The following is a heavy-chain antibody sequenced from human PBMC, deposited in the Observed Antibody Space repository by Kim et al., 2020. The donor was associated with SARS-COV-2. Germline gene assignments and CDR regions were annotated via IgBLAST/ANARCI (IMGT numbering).Heavy chain of an antibody. Sequence: ASVKVSCKASGYTFTGYYMHWVRQAPGQGLEWMGWINPSSGGTNYAQKFQGRVTMTRDTSISTAYMELSRLRSDDTAVYYCAREYSGSYGYYYGMDVWGQGTTVTVSS. D-gene: IGHD1-26*01. V-gene: IGHV1-2*02. CDR2: INPSSGGT. CDR1: GYTFTGYY. CDR3: AREYSGSYGYYYGMDV. J-gene: IGHJ6*02.